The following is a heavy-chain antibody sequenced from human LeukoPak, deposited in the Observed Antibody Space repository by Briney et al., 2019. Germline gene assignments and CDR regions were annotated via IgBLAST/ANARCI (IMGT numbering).Heavy chain of an antibody. CDR3: ARDISPVVAATADY. D-gene: IGHD2-15*01. CDR2: INPNSGGT. J-gene: IGHJ4*02. Sequence: ASVKVSCKTSGYTFTGYYMHWVRQAPGQGLEWMGWINPNSGGTNYAQKFQGRVTMTRDKSNSTAYMELSSLRSDDTAVYYCARDISPVVAATADYWGQGTLVTVFS. V-gene: IGHV1-2*02. CDR1: GYTFTGYY.